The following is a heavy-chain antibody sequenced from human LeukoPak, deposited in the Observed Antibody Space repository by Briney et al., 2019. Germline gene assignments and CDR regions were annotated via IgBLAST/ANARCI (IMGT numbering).Heavy chain of an antibody. CDR3: ARERGYYYDSSGLDY. D-gene: IGHD3-22*01. V-gene: IGHV3-33*01. J-gene: IGHJ4*02. Sequence: GGSLRLSGAASGFTFSSHGMHWVRQAPGKGLEWVAVIWYDGSNKYYADSVKGRFTISRDNSKNTQYLQMNSLRAEDTAVYYCARERGYYYDSSGLDYWGQGPLATASS. CDR1: GFTFSSHG. CDR2: IWYDGSNK.